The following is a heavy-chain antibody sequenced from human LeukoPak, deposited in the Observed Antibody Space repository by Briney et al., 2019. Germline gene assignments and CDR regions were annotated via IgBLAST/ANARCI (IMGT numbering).Heavy chain of an antibody. CDR1: GYTFSSYV. CDR3: ARSWDTAVVFDY. J-gene: IGHJ4*02. D-gene: IGHD5-18*01. CDR2: ISYDGSNE. Sequence: SCKASGYTFSSYVMHWVRQAPGKGLEWVAIISYDGSNEYYADSVKGRFTISRDNSKNTLYLQMGSLRAEDVAVYYCARSWDTAVVFDYWGQGTLVTVSS. V-gene: IGHV3-30*14.